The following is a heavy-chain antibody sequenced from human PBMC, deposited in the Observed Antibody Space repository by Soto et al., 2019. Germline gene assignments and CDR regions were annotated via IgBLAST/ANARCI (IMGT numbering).Heavy chain of an antibody. Sequence: QVQLVQSGAEVQKPGSSVKVSCKASGGTFSSYAISWVRQAPGQGLEWMGGIIPIFGTANYAQKFQGRVTITADESTSTADRELSSLRSEDTAVYYCARRYYDSSGYIGPFDYWGQGTLVTVSS. J-gene: IGHJ4*02. CDR1: GGTFSSYA. D-gene: IGHD3-22*01. CDR3: ARRYYDSSGYIGPFDY. V-gene: IGHV1-69*01. CDR2: IIPIFGTA.